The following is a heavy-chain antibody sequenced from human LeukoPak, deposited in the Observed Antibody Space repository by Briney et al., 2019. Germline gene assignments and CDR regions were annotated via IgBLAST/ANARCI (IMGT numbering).Heavy chain of an antibody. CDR2: IYYSGST. V-gene: IGHV4-39*01. J-gene: IGHJ5*02. Sequence: SETLSLTCTVSGGSISSSSYYWGWIRQPPGKGLEWIGSIYYSGSTYYNPSLKSRVTISVDTSKNQFSLKLSSVTAADTAVYCCARLSTGTYYYDSSGYPRFDPWGQGTLVTVSS. CDR1: GGSISSSSYY. CDR3: ARLSTGTYYYDSSGYPRFDP. D-gene: IGHD3-22*01.